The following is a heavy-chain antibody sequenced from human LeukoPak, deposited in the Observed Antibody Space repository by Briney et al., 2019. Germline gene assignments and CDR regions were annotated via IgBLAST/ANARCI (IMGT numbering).Heavy chain of an antibody. CDR3: ARSEMSRGLYS. CDR2: IYSDGTT. CDR1: GFTVSSNY. Sequence: PRGSLRLSCAASGFTVSSNYMSWVRQAPGKGLEWVSVIYSDGTTYYADSVKGRFTISRDNSENTLYLQMNSLRAEDTAVYYCARSEMSRGLYSWGQGTLVSVSS. D-gene: IGHD5-24*01. V-gene: IGHV3-53*01. J-gene: IGHJ4*02.